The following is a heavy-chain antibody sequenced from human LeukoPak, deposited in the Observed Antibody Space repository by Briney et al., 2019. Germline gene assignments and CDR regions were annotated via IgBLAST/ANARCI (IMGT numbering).Heavy chain of an antibody. D-gene: IGHD3-3*01. CDR2: IYSGGIT. Sequence: GGSLRLSCAASGFTVSNNYMSWVRQAPGKGLEWVSIIYSGGITYYTDSVKGRFTISRDNSKNTLYLQMNSLRAEDTAVYYCTTDPWYYDFWSGYPDPPYWGQGTLVTVSS. J-gene: IGHJ1*01. CDR1: GFTVSNNY. CDR3: TTDPWYYDFWSGYPDPPY. V-gene: IGHV3-53*01.